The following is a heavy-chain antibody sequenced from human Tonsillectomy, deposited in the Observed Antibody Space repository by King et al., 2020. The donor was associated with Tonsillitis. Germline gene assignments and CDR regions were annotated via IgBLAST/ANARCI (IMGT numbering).Heavy chain of an antibody. D-gene: IGHD3-9*01. CDR2: ISTYNGNT. Sequence: VQLVESGAEVKKPGASVKVSCKASGYSFNTYGISWLRQAPGQGPEWMGWISTYNGNTNYAQKLQGRVTMTTDTSTSTVYMELRSLRSDDTAVYYCARDSRDYSVFTGYLYWGQGTLVTVSS. CDR3: ARDSRDYSVFTGYLY. J-gene: IGHJ4*02. V-gene: IGHV1-18*04. CDR1: GYSFNTYG.